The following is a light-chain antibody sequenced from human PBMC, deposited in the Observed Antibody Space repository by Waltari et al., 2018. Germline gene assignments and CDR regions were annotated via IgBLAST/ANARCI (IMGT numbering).Light chain of an antibody. CDR1: QTINIW. Sequence: DIQMTQSPSTLSAFVGDRVTITCRASQTINIWLAWYQQRPGKAPKLLISKASSLQSGVPSRFSGSGSETEFTLTISSLQPDDFATYYCQHYNNYPLTFGGGTKVEI. CDR2: KAS. V-gene: IGKV1-5*03. CDR3: QHYNNYPLT. J-gene: IGKJ4*01.